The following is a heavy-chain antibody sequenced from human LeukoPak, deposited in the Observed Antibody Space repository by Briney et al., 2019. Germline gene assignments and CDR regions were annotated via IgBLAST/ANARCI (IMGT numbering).Heavy chain of an antibody. D-gene: IGHD4-17*01. Sequence: SVKVSCKASGGTFSSYAISWVRQAPGQGLEWMGRIIPILGIANYAQKFQGRVTITADKSTSTAYMELSSLRSEDTAVYYCVSSDEPLATVTTRLIAPYYFDYWGQGTLVTVSS. CDR3: VSSDEPLATVTTRLIAPYYFDY. V-gene: IGHV1-69*04. CDR1: GGTFSSYA. CDR2: IIPILGIA. J-gene: IGHJ4*02.